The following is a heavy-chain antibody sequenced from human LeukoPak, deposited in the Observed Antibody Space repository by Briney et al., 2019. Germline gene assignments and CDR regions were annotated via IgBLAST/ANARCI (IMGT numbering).Heavy chain of an antibody. J-gene: IGHJ4*02. Sequence: ASVKVSCKASGYTFTSYGISWVRQAPGQGLEWMGWISAYNGNTNYAQKLQGRVTMTTDTSTSTAYMELRSLRSDDTAVYYCARAPKDYGGISGAQTFDYWGQGTLVTVSS. CDR1: GYTFTSYG. CDR3: ARAPKDYGGISGAQTFDY. V-gene: IGHV1-18*01. D-gene: IGHD4-23*01. CDR2: ISAYNGNT.